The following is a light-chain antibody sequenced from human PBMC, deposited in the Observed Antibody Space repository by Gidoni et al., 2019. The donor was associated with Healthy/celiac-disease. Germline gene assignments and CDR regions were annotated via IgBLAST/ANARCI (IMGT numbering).Light chain of an antibody. CDR3: QQYNDWPLT. CDR2: GAS. J-gene: IGKJ4*01. CDR1: QSVSSN. V-gene: IGKV3-15*01. Sequence: EIVMTQSPATLSVSPGERATPSCRASQSVSSNLAWYQQKPGQAPRLLTYGASTRATGIPVRFSGSGSGTEFTLTISSLQSEDFAVYYCQQYNDWPLTFGGGTKVEIK.